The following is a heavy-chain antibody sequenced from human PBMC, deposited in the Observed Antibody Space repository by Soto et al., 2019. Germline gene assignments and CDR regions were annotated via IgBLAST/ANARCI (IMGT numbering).Heavy chain of an antibody. J-gene: IGHJ6*02. CDR1: GFRVSDYW. Sequence: EVQLVESGEGLVQPGGSLRLACAGSGFRVSDYWMHWVRQAPGKGLVWVSRVSNEGSKEYADFVKGRFTLSKDNAKNTLYLEMDSLSVEDTALYYCTATPRNGMGVWGQGTKVTVAS. V-gene: IGHV3-74*01. CDR3: TATPRNGMGV. CDR2: VSNEGSK.